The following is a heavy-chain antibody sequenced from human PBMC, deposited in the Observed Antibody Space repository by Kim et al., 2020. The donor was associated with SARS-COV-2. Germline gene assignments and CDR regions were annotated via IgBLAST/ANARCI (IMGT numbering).Heavy chain of an antibody. CDR2: MNPNSGNT. CDR1: GYTFTSYD. J-gene: IGHJ6*03. Sequence: ASVKVSCKASGYTFTSYDINWVRQATGQGLEWMGWMNPNSGNTGYAQKFQGRVTMTRNTSISTAYMELSILRSEDTAVYYCARGKLVPAAIAIPYYYYYMAVWGKGTTVTVSS. V-gene: IGHV1-8*01. CDR3: ARGKLVPAAIAIPYYYYYMAV. D-gene: IGHD2-2*02.